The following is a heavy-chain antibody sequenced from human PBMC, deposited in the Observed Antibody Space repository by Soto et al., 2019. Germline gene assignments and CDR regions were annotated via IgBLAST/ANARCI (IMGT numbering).Heavy chain of an antibody. J-gene: IGHJ6*02. CDR1: GYTFTGYY. CDR3: ARALFYYGSAEADYYYGMDV. CDR2: INPNSGGT. Sequence: ASVKVSCKASGYTFTGYYMHWVRQAPGQGLEWMGWINPNSGGTNYAQKFQGWVTMTRDTSISTAYMELSRLRSDDTAVYYCARALFYYGSAEADYYYGMDVWGQGTTVTVSS. D-gene: IGHD3-10*01. V-gene: IGHV1-2*04.